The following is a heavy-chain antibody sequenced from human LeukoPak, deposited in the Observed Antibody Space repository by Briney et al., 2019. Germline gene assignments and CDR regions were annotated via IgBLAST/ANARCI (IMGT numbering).Heavy chain of an antibody. J-gene: IGHJ4*02. V-gene: IGHV3-15*01. D-gene: IGHD6-19*01. Sequence: PGGSPRLSCAASGFTFSNAWMTWVRQAPGKGLEWVGHIKKKDDGGATDYAAPVKGRFTISRDDSKDTLYLQLNSLKTEDTAVYYCTTVQQWLAQALGYWGQGTLVTVSS. CDR1: GFTFSNAW. CDR2: IKKKDDGGAT. CDR3: TTVQQWLAQALGY.